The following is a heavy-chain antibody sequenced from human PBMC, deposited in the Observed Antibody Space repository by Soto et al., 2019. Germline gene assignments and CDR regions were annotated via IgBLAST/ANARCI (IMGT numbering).Heavy chain of an antibody. V-gene: IGHV1-69*06. Sequence: QVQLVQSGAEMREPGSSVKVSCKASGGTFSSSAINWLRQAPGQGPEWMGGIIPTFGTANYIEKFRGRVTITADTSTSTAYMEVSSLTSEEPAMYFCARSETAGHRGFDIWGQGTMVTVSS. J-gene: IGHJ3*02. CDR2: IIPTFGTA. CDR1: GGTFSSSA. CDR3: ARSETAGHRGFDI. D-gene: IGHD6-19*01.